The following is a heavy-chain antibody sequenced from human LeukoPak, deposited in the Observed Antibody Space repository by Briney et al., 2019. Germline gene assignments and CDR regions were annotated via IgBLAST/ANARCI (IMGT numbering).Heavy chain of an antibody. D-gene: IGHD3-9*01. V-gene: IGHV4-59*12. Sequence: SETLSLTCTVSGGSISSYYWTWIRQPPGKGLEWIGYIYYSGSTNYNPSLKSRVTISVDTSKNQFSLKLSSVTAADTAVYYCARRDILTGRPIWPWGQGTLVTVSS. J-gene: IGHJ5*02. CDR2: IYYSGST. CDR3: ARRDILTGRPIWP. CDR1: GGSISSYY.